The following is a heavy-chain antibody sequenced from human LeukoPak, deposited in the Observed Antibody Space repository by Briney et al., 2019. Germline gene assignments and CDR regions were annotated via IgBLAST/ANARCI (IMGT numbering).Heavy chain of an antibody. D-gene: IGHD6-13*01. J-gene: IGHJ4*02. Sequence: GGSLRLSCAASGITFSTYGMSWVRQAPGTGLQWVSSISDDASSTYYAGSVKGRFTISRDNSKNTLYLQMNSLRAEDTAVYYCTKGGSSSWHFDYWGQGTLVTVSS. CDR1: GITFSTYG. CDR2: ISDDASST. V-gene: IGHV3-23*01. CDR3: TKGGSSSWHFDY.